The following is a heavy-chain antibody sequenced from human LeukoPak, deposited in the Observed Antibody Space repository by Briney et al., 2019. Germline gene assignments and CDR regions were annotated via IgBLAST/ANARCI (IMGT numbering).Heavy chain of an antibody. Sequence: SETLSLTCTVSGDSISSYYWSWIRQPPGKGLEWIGYIYYSGSTNYNPSLKSRVTISVDTSKNQFSLKLSSVTAADTAVYYCARVRWVGYTSTYFDYWGQGTLVTVSS. CDR2: IYYSGST. V-gene: IGHV4-59*01. D-gene: IGHD2-8*02. CDR1: GDSISSYY. CDR3: ARVRWVGYTSTYFDY. J-gene: IGHJ4*02.